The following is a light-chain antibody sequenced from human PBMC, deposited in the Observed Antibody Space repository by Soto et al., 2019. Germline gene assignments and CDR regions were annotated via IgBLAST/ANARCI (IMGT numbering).Light chain of an antibody. Sequence: DIQMTQSPSTLSASVVYRVTITCRASQSISSWLAWYQQKPGKAPKLLIYDASSLESGVPSRFSGSGSGTEFTLTSSSLQPDDFATYYCQQYNSYAFGQGTKVDIK. J-gene: IGKJ1*01. V-gene: IGKV1-5*01. CDR1: QSISSW. CDR2: DAS. CDR3: QQYNSYA.